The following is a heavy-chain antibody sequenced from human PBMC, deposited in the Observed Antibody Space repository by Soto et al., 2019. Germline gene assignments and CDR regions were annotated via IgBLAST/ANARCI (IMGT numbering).Heavy chain of an antibody. CDR1: GGSISSGDYY. D-gene: IGHD6-13*01. J-gene: IGHJ6*02. CDR3: ARDSSSWYGPTMEYYYYGMDV. Sequence: SETLSLTCTVSGGSISSGDYYWSWIRQPPGKGLEWIGYIYYSGSTYYNPSLKSRVTISVDTSKNQFSLKLSSVTAADTAVYYCARDSSSWYGPTMEYYYYGMDVWGQGTTVTVSS. CDR2: IYYSGST. V-gene: IGHV4-30-4*01.